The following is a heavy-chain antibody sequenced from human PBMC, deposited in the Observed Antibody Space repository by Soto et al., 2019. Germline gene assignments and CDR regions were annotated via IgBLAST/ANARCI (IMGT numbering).Heavy chain of an antibody. Sequence: QVPLVESGGGVVQPGRSLRLSCAASGFTFSSYAMHWVRQAPGKGLEWVAVISYDGSNKYYADSVKGRFTISRDNSKNTLYLQMNSLRAEDTAVYYCARGHDYSNYLHYYGMDVWGQGTTVTVSS. CDR3: ARGHDYSNYLHYYGMDV. CDR2: ISYDGSNK. V-gene: IGHV3-30-3*01. J-gene: IGHJ6*02. D-gene: IGHD4-4*01. CDR1: GFTFSSYA.